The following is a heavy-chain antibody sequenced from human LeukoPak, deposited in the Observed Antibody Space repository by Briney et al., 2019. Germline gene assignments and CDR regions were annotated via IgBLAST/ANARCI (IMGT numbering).Heavy chain of an antibody. D-gene: IGHD3-3*01. CDR2: IIPIFGTA. J-gene: IGHJ4*02. CDR1: GGTLSSYA. V-gene: IGHV1-69*05. Sequence: ASVKVSCKASGGTLSSYAISWVRQAPGQGLEWMGRIIPIFGTANYAQKFQGRVTITTDESTSTAYMELSSLRSEDTAVYYCARDLSDFWSGFGFWGQGTLVTVSS. CDR3: ARDLSDFWSGFGF.